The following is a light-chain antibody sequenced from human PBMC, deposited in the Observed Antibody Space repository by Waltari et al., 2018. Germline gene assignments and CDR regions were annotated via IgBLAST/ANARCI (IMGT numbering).Light chain of an antibody. CDR2: EVS. J-gene: IGLJ2*01. CDR3: SSYRRSSTLGV. CDR1: SSDVGSYNR. V-gene: IGLV2-18*02. Sequence: QSALPQPPSVSGSPGQSVTISCTGTSSDVGSYNRFSWYQQSPGTAPKLIIYEVSNRPSGVPDRFSGSKSGNTASLTISGLQAEDEADYYCSSYRRSSTLGVLGGGTKLTVL.